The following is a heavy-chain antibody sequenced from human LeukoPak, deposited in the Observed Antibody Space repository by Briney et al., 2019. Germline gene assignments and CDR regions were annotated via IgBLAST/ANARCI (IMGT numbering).Heavy chain of an antibody. J-gene: IGHJ5*02. V-gene: IGHV3-23*01. CDR1: GFTFSSYA. Sequence: GGSLRLSCAASGFTFSSYAMSWVRQAPGKGLEWVSAISGGGGSMYYADSVKGRFTVSRDNSKNTLFLQMNSLRAEDTAVYYCARKRGYSGYDLQSLNWFDPWGQGTLVTVSS. D-gene: IGHD5-12*01. CDR2: ISGGGGSM. CDR3: ARKRGYSGYDLQSLNWFDP.